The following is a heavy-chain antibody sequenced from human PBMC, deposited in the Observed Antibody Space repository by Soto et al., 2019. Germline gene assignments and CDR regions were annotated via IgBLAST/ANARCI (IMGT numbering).Heavy chain of an antibody. CDR1: GFTFDDYA. CDR2: LSWNSGII. V-gene: IGHV3-9*01. CDR3: AKATARSDGDAFDI. D-gene: IGHD2-21*02. Sequence: GGSLRLSCAASGFTFDDYAMYWVRQAPGKGLEWVSGLSWNSGIIGYADSVKGRFTISRENAKNSLYLQMNSLRVEDTALYYCAKATARSDGDAFDIWGQGTMVTVSS. J-gene: IGHJ3*02.